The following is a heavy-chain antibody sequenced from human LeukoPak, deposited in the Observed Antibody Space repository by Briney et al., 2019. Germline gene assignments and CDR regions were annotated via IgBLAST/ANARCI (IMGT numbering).Heavy chain of an antibody. J-gene: IGHJ6*02. CDR1: GGSISGYY. D-gene: IGHD7-27*01. V-gene: IGHV4-34*01. CDR2: INHSGST. Sequence: PSETLSLTCTVSGGSISGYYWSWIRQPPGKGLEWIGEINHSGSTNYNPSLKSRVTISVDTSKNQFSLKLSSVTAADTAVYYCAGEAPGQHYGMDVWGQGTTVTVSS. CDR3: AGEAPGQHYGMDV.